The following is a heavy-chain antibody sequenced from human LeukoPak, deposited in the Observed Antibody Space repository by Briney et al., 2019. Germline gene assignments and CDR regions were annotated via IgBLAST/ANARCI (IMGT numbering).Heavy chain of an antibody. Sequence: GGSLRLSCAASGFTFSSYWMSWVRQASGKGLEWVGRIRSKANNYATAYAASVRGRFTISRDDSNNTAYLQMNSLKAEDTAIYYCTWFDSSSSTDYWGQGTLVTVSS. V-gene: IGHV3-73*01. CDR3: TWFDSSSSTDY. CDR1: GFTFSSYW. CDR2: IRSKANNYAT. J-gene: IGHJ4*02. D-gene: IGHD6-6*01.